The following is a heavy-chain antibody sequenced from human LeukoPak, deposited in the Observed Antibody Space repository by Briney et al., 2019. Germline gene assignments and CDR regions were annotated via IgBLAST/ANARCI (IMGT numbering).Heavy chain of an antibody. D-gene: IGHD6-13*01. CDR3: ARDPMAGSWYSPHYYYYGMDV. J-gene: IGHJ6*02. V-gene: IGHV1-2*02. CDR1: GYTFTGYY. CDR2: INPNSGGT. Sequence: ASVKVSCKASGYTFTGYYMHWVRQAPGQGLEWMGWINPNSGGTNYAQRFQGRVTMTRDTSISTAYMELSRLRSDDTAVYYCARDPMAGSWYSPHYYYYGMDVWGQGTTVTVSS.